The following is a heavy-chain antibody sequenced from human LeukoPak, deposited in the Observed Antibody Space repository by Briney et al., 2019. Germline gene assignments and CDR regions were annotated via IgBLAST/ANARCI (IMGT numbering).Heavy chain of an antibody. CDR1: GYTFTSYG. D-gene: IGHD6-13*01. CDR3: ARGGIAAAVSLGRFDP. J-gene: IGHJ5*02. V-gene: IGHV1-18*01. CDR2: ISAYNGNT. Sequence: ASVTVSCKASGYTFTSYGISWVRQAPGQGLEWMGWISAYNGNTNYAQKLQGRVTMTTDTSTSTAYMELRSLRSDDTAVYYCARGGIAAAVSLGRFDPWGQGTLVTVSS.